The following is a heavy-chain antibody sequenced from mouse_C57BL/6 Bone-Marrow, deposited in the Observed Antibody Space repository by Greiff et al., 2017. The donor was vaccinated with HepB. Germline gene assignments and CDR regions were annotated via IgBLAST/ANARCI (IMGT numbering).Heavy chain of an antibody. Sequence: EVQGVESGGGLVKPGGSLKLSCAASGFTFSDYGMHWVRQAPEKGLEWVAYISSGSSTIYYADTVKGRFTISRDNANNTLFLQMTRLRSEDTAMYYCARAYYYDSDPVAYWGRGKGVTVSA. CDR1: GFTFSDYG. J-gene: IGHJ3*01. D-gene: IGHD1-1*01. V-gene: IGHV5-17*01. CDR2: ISSGSSTI. CDR3: ARAYYYDSDPVAY.